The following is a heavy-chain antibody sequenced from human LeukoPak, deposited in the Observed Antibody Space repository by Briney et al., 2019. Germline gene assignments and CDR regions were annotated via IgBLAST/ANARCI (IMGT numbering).Heavy chain of an antibody. CDR3: ARGGLIAAAGPKYNWFDP. J-gene: IGHJ5*02. Sequence: PSETLSLTCAVYGGSFSGYYWSWIRQPPGKGLEWIGEINHSGSTNYNPSLKSRVTISVDTSKNQFSLKLSSVTVADTAVYYCARGGLIAAAGPKYNWFDPWGQGTLVTVSS. D-gene: IGHD6-13*01. V-gene: IGHV4-34*01. CDR1: GGSFSGYY. CDR2: INHSGST.